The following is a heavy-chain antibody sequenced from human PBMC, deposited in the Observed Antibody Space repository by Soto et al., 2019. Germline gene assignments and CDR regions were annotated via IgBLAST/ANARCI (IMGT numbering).Heavy chain of an antibody. Sequence: SETLSLTCTVSGGSISSYYWSWIRQPPGKGLEWIGYIYYSGSTNYNPSLKSRVTMSVDTSKDQFSLKLSSVTAADTAVYYCARARRGNNCYYYMDVWGKGTTVTVSS. CDR2: IYYSGST. CDR3: ARARRGNNCYYYMDV. CDR1: GGSISSYY. J-gene: IGHJ6*03. D-gene: IGHD6-6*01. V-gene: IGHV4-59*01.